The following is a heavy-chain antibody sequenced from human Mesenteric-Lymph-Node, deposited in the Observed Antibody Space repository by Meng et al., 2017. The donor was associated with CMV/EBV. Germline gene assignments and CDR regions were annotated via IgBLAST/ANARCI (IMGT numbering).Heavy chain of an antibody. Sequence: EVQLVESGXXLVKPGGSLRLYCEASGFTFSSYSMNWVRQAPGKGLEWVSSISSSSYIYYADSVKGRFTISRDNAKNSLYLQMNSLRAEDTAVYYCARVSLAAAGTFWFDPWGQGTLVTVSS. CDR1: GFTFSSYS. V-gene: IGHV3-21*01. CDR3: ARVSLAAAGTFWFDP. CDR2: ISSSSYI. D-gene: IGHD6-13*01. J-gene: IGHJ5*02.